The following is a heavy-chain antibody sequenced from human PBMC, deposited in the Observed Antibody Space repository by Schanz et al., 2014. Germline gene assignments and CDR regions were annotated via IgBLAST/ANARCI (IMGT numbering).Heavy chain of an antibody. D-gene: IGHD6-13*01. CDR1: GYTFTSYY. CDR3: ARDGEAAAGCDY. CDR2: INPSGGST. Sequence: QVQLVQSGAEVKKPGASVKVSCKASGYTFTSYYMHWVRQAPGQGLEWMGIINPSGGSTSYAQKFQGRVTMTRDTSTSIVYMELSSLRSEDTAVYYCARDGEAAAGCDYWGQGTLGTVSS. J-gene: IGHJ4*02. V-gene: IGHV1-46*03.